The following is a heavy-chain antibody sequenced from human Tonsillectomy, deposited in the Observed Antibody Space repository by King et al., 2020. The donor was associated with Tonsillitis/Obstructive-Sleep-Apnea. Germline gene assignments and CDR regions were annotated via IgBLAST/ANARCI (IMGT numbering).Heavy chain of an antibody. D-gene: IGHD3-22*01. V-gene: IGHV3-30*04. CDR2: ISYDGSNK. CDR3: ARDAYYYDSSGSVDY. CDR1: GFTFSSYA. Sequence: VQLVESGGGVVQPGRSLRLSCAATGFTFSSYAMHWVRQAPGKGLEWVAVISYDGSNKYYADSVKGRFTISRDNSKNTLYLQMNSLRAEDTAVYYCARDAYYYDSSGSVDYWGQGTLVTVSS. J-gene: IGHJ4*02.